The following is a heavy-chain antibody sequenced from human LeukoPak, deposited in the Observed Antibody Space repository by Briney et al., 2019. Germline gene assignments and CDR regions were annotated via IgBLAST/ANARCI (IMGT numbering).Heavy chain of an antibody. CDR3: ARVRSGRRIIAVGMNWFDP. CDR2: IYYSGST. D-gene: IGHD6-19*01. V-gene: IGHV4-39*07. CDR1: GGSISSSSYY. Sequence: SETLSLTCTVSGGSISSSSYYWGWIRQPPGKGLEWIGSIYYSGSTYYNPSLKSRVTISVDTSKNQFSLTLSSVTAADTAVYYCARVRSGRRIIAVGMNWFDPWGQGTLVTVSS. J-gene: IGHJ5*02.